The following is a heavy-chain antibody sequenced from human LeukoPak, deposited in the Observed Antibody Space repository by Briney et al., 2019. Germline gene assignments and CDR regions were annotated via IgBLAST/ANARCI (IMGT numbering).Heavy chain of an antibody. CDR3: ARPQTARIAASSFDI. J-gene: IGHJ3*02. CDR1: GYSFTTYW. CDR2: IYPFDSDT. Sequence: GESLKISCQASGYSFTTYWIGWVRQMPGKGLEWMGGIYPFDSDTIYSPSFQGQVTLSADKSITTAYLQWNSLKASDTAMYYCARPQTARIAASSFDIWGQGTMVTVSS. V-gene: IGHV5-51*01. D-gene: IGHD6-13*01.